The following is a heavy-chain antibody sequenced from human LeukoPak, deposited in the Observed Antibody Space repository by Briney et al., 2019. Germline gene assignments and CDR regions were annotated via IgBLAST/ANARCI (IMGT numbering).Heavy chain of an antibody. D-gene: IGHD6-19*01. Sequence: PGGSLRLSCAASGFTFSDYYMSWIRQAPGKGLEWVSYISSSGSTIYYADSVKGRFTISRDNAKNSLYLQMSSLRAEDTAVYYCARPKQWLALGAFDIWGQGTTVTVSS. J-gene: IGHJ3*02. CDR2: ISSSGSTI. CDR1: GFTFSDYY. CDR3: ARPKQWLALGAFDI. V-gene: IGHV3-11*01.